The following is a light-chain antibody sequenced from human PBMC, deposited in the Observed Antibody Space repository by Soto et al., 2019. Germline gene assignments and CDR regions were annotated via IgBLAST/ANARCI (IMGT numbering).Light chain of an antibody. Sequence: EIVLTQSPSALSLSLGARATLSCRASQSVSSSYLAWYQQKPGQAPRLLIYGASSRATGIPDRFSGSGSGTDFTLTIRGLEPDDFAVYYCQKYGSFWTFGQGTKVDIK. CDR1: QSVSSSY. J-gene: IGKJ1*01. CDR2: GAS. CDR3: QKYGSFWT. V-gene: IGKV3-20*01.